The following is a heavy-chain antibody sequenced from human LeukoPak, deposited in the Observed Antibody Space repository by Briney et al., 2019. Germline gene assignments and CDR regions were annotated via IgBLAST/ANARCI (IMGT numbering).Heavy chain of an antibody. CDR1: GYTFTSYA. D-gene: IGHD3-16*01. J-gene: IGHJ6*02. V-gene: IGHV7-4-1*02. CDR2: INTNTGNA. Sequence: ASVKVSCKASGYTFTSYAINWVRQAPGQGLEWMGWINTNTGNAAYAQGLTGRSVFSLDTSVSTAYLETSSLKAEDTAVYYCARPMGRYYYYGMDVWGQGTTVTVS. CDR3: ARPMGRYYYYGMDV.